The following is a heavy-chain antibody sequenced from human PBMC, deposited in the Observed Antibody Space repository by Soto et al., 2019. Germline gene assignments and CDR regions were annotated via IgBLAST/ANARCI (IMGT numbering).Heavy chain of an antibody. CDR3: AHGSCSSADCYPNPYLDY. CDR2: IYWDDDE. J-gene: IGHJ4*02. V-gene: IGHV2-5*02. Sequence: QITLKESGPTLVKPTQTLTLTCTFSGFSLSTTAEGVVWIRQPPGKALEWLALIYWDDDERYSPYLKSRLTITKDNSKNQVVLTMTNVDPVDTATYYCAHGSCSSADCYPNPYLDYWGQGILVTVSS. D-gene: IGHD2-2*01. CDR1: GFSLSTTAEG.